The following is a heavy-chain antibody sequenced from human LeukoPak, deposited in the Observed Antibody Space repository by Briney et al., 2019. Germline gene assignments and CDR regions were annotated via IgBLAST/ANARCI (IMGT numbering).Heavy chain of an antibody. V-gene: IGHV3-21*01. Sequence: GGSLRLSCAASGFTFSSYSMNWVRQAPGKGLDWVSSISSTSTYTYYADSVKGRFTISRDNAKSSLYLQMNSLRAEDTAVYYCATDRLGGLIGEYFDNWGQGILVTVSS. CDR1: GFTFSSYS. D-gene: IGHD3-16*02. J-gene: IGHJ4*02. CDR3: ATDRLGGLIGEYFDN. CDR2: ISSTSTYT.